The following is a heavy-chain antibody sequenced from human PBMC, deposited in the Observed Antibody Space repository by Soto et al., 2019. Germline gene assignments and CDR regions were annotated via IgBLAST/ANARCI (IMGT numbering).Heavy chain of an antibody. Sequence: QVQLQESGPGLVKPSETLSLTCTVSGGSISSYYWRWIRQPPGKGLEWIGYIYYSGSTNYNPSLKSRVTISVDTSKNQSSLKLSSVTAAHTAVYYCAREGLITGTSYYYYGMDVWGQGTTVTVSS. V-gene: IGHV4-59*01. CDR2: IYYSGST. J-gene: IGHJ6*02. CDR1: GGSISSYY. CDR3: AREGLITGTSYYYYGMDV. D-gene: IGHD1-7*01.